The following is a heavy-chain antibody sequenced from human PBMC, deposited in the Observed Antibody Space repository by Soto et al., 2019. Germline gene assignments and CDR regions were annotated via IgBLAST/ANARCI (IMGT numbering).Heavy chain of an antibody. D-gene: IGHD6-19*01. CDR3: AKVGIAVAVANYGMDV. CDR2: ISYDGSNK. J-gene: IGHJ6*02. CDR1: GFTFSSYG. Sequence: GGSLRLSCAASGFTFSSYGMHWVRQAPGKGLEWVAVISYDGSNKYYADSVKGRFTISRDNSKNTLYLQMNSLRAEDTAVYYCAKVGIAVAVANYGMDVWGQGTTVTVS. V-gene: IGHV3-30*18.